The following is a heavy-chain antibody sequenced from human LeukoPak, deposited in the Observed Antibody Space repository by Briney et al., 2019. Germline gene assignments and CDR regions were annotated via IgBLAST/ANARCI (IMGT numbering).Heavy chain of an antibody. J-gene: IGHJ4*02. CDR1: GFTFSSYW. CDR3: AKGKDDSSGWYFFY. Sequence: GGSLRLSCVASGFTFSSYWMNWVRQAPGKGLEWVSYISSSGSTIYYADSVKGRFTISRDNSKNTLYLQMNSLRAEDTAVYYCAKGKDDSSGWYFFYWGQGTLVTVSS. D-gene: IGHD6-19*01. V-gene: IGHV3-48*01. CDR2: ISSSGSTI.